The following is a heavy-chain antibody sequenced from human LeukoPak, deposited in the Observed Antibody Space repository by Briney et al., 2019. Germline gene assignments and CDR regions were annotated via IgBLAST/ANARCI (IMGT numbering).Heavy chain of an antibody. J-gene: IGHJ3*02. CDR2: ISGSGGNT. Sequence: PGGFLRLSCAASGFTFSSYAMSWVRQPPGKGLNWVSSISGSGGNTFYADSVKGRFTISRDNSKNTLYLQMNSLRAEDTAVYYCARDWLSEWQHLPDYDAVDIWGQGTMVTVSS. CDR1: GFTFSSYA. D-gene: IGHD6-13*01. V-gene: IGHV3-23*01. CDR3: ARDWLSEWQHLPDYDAVDI.